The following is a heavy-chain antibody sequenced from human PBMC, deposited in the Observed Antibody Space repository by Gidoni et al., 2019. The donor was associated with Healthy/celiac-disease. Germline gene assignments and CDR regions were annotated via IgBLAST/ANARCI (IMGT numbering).Heavy chain of an antibody. J-gene: IGHJ3*02. CDR2: ISSSSSYT. CDR3: ARDVYMGLNDAFDI. D-gene: IGHD3-16*01. CDR1: GFTFSDYY. Sequence: QVQRVESGGGLVKPGGSLRLSCEASGFTFSDYYMSWIRQAPGKGLEWVSYISSSSSYTNYADSVKGLFTISRDNAKNSLYLQMNSLRAEDTAVYYCARDVYMGLNDAFDIWGQGTMVTVSS. V-gene: IGHV3-11*05.